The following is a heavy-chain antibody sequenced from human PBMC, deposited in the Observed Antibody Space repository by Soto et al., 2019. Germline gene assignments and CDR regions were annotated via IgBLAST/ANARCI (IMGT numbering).Heavy chain of an antibody. CDR2: IYYSGST. J-gene: IGHJ4*02. CDR3: ARVGIRFLEWLSFGHFDY. CDR1: GGSVSSGSYY. Sequence: SETLSLTCTVSGGSVSSGSYYWSWIRQPPGKGLEWIGYIYYSGSTNYNPSLKSRVTISVDTSKNQFSLKLSSVTAADTAVYYCARVGIRFLEWLSFGHFDYWGQGTLVTVSS. D-gene: IGHD3-3*01. V-gene: IGHV4-61*01.